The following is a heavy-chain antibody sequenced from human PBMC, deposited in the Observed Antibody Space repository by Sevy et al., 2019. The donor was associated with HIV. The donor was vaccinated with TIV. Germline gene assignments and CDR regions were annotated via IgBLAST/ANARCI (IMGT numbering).Heavy chain of an antibody. CDR3: ARVGISYCTDDCYHRFDY. V-gene: IGHV3-30*09. Sequence: GGSLRLSCAASGLTFSSYALLWVRQAPGKGLEWVSLISYDGSKKYYSDSVKGRFAISRDESKTTLFLQMNSLRSEDTAIYYCARVGISYCTDDCYHRFDYWGRRTLVTVSS. CDR1: GLTFSSYA. D-gene: IGHD2-21*02. CDR2: ISYDGSKK. J-gene: IGHJ4*02.